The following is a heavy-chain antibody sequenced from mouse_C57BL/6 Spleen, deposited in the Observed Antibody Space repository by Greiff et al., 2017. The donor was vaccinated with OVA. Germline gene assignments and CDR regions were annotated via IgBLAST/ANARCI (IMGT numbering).Heavy chain of an antibody. V-gene: IGHV1-47*01. D-gene: IGHD2-4*01. CDR3: ARGGLRPIYAMDY. CDR2: FHPYNDDT. CDR1: GYTFTTYP. J-gene: IGHJ4*01. Sequence: VKLQQSGAELVKPGASVKMSCKASGYTFTTYPIEWMKQNHGKSLEWIGNFHPYNDDTKYNEKFKGKATLTVEKSSSTVYLELSRLTSDDSAVYYCARGGLRPIYAMDYWGQGTSVTVSS.